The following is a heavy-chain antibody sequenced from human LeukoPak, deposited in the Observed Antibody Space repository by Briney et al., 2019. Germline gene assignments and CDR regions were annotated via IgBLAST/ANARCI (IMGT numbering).Heavy chain of an antibody. V-gene: IGHV4-34*01. CDR2: IHHSGST. CDR1: GGSFSAYY. D-gene: IGHD5-24*01. CDR3: ATEEGYNAY. J-gene: IGHJ4*02. Sequence: SETLSLTCAVYGGSFSAYYWSWIRQSPGKGLEWIGEIHHSGSTKYNSSLKSRVTISVDMSQSQFSLKLTSVTAADTAVYYCATEEGYNAYWGQGILVTVSS.